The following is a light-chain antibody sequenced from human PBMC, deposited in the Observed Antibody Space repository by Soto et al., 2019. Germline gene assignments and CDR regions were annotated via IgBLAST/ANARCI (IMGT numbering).Light chain of an antibody. CDR3: AAWADSLRGYV. J-gene: IGLJ1*01. CDR1: SSNLGSNN. CDR2: RNN. V-gene: IGLV1-47*01. Sequence: QSVLTQPPAASGTPGQRVTISCSGSSSNLGSNNVYWYQQLPGTAPKLLICRNNQRPSGGTDRCSGSTSGTSPAVAISVVRSDDEADYYCAAWADSLRGYVFGTGTKLTVL.